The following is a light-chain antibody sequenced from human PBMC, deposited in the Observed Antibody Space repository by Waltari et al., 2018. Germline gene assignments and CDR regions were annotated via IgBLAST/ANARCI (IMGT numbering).Light chain of an antibody. CDR2: AAS. V-gene: IGKV1D-12*01. J-gene: IGKJ4*01. CDR3: QQANTFPPGVT. Sequence: DIQMTQSPSSVSASVGDRINITCRASHDIGNWLAWYQQKPGTAPKLLIYAASRLQRGVPARFSGSGFGTDFTLTIVSLQPEDFATYFCQQANTFPPGVTFGGGTKVEI. CDR1: HDIGNW.